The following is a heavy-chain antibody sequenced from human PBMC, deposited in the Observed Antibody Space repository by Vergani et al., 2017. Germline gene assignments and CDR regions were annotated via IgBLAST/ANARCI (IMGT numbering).Heavy chain of an antibody. CDR3: ATDHNLIAAAGTSVGQRNWDGGY. Sequence: QVQLQESGPGLVKHSETLSLTCTVSGGSISSYYWSWIRQPPGKGLEWIGYIYYSGSTNYNPSLKSRVTISVDTSKNQFSLKLSSVTAADTAVYYCATDHNLIAAAGTSVGQRNWDGGYWGQGTLVTVSS. D-gene: IGHD6-13*01. CDR2: IYYSGST. CDR1: GGSISSYY. V-gene: IGHV4-59*01. J-gene: IGHJ4*02.